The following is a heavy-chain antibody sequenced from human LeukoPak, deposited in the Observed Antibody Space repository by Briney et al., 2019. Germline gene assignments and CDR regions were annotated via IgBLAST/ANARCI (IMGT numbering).Heavy chain of an antibody. CDR2: IYTSGST. J-gene: IGHJ5*02. CDR3: ARGVVVVPAAILVENWFDP. Sequence: PSETLSLTCTVSGGSISSGSYYWSWIRQPAGKGLEWIGRIYTSGSTNYNPSLKSRVTISVDTAKNQFSLKLSSVTAADTAVYYCARGVVVVPAAILVENWFDPWGQGTLVTVSS. CDR1: GGSISSGSYY. D-gene: IGHD2-2*01. V-gene: IGHV4-61*02.